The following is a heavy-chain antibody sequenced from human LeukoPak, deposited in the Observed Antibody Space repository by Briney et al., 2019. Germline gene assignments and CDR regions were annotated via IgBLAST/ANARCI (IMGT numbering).Heavy chain of an antibody. J-gene: IGHJ6*02. Sequence: GGSLRLSCAASGFTFSSYSMNWVRQAPGKGLEWVSYISSSSSTIYYADSVKGRFTISRDNARNSLYLQMNSLRAEDTAVYYCARDLDTAMVSSYGMDVWGQGTTVTVSS. CDR1: GFTFSSYS. D-gene: IGHD5-18*01. CDR3: ARDLDTAMVSSYGMDV. CDR2: ISSSSSTI. V-gene: IGHV3-48*01.